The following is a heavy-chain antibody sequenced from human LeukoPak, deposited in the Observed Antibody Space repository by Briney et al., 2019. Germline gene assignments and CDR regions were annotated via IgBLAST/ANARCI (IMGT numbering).Heavy chain of an antibody. V-gene: IGHV2-5*01. CDR3: AHRYCSGGSCYGFFDY. Sequence: KESGPTLVKPTQTLTLTCTFSGFSLSTSGVGVGSIRQPPGKALEWLALIYWNDDKRYSPSLKSRLTITKDTSKNQVVLTMTNMDPVDTATYYCAHRYCSGGSCYGFFDYWGQGTLVTVSS. CDR1: GFSLSTSGVG. CDR2: IYWNDDK. J-gene: IGHJ4*02. D-gene: IGHD2-15*01.